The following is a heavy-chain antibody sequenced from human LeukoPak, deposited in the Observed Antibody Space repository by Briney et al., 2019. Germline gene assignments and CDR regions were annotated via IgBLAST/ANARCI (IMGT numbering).Heavy chain of an antibody. CDR3: ARSGPGWFDP. CDR2: IYYSGST. V-gene: IGHV4-59*01. CDR1: GGSISSYY. Sequence: SETLSLTCTVSGGSISSYYWSWIRQPPGKGLEWIGYIYYSGSTNYNPSLKSRVTIPVDTSKNQFSLKLSSVTAADTAVYYCARSGPGWFDPWGQGTLVTVSS. J-gene: IGHJ5*02. D-gene: IGHD6-25*01.